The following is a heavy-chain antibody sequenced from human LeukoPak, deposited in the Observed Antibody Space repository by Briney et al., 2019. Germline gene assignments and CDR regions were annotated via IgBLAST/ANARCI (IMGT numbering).Heavy chain of an antibody. V-gene: IGHV4-34*01. J-gene: IGHJ4*02. CDR2: INHSGST. CDR1: GGSFSGYY. Sequence: SETLSLTCAVYGGSFSGYYWSWIRQPPGKGLEWIGEINHSGSTNYNPSLKSRVTISVDTSKNQFSLKLSSVTAADTAVYYCARGNGAAAGTDYWGQGTLVTVSS. D-gene: IGHD6-13*01. CDR3: ARGNGAAAGTDY.